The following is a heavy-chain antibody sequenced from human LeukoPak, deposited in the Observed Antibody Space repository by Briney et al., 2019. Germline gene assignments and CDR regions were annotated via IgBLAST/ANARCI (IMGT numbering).Heavy chain of an antibody. CDR1: GFTFSSYS. V-gene: IGHV3-21*01. Sequence: GGSLRLSCAASGFTFSSYSMNWVRQAPGKGLEWVSSISSSSSYIYYADSVKGRFTIPRDNAKNSLYLQMNSLRAEDTAVYYCARLAVAGPFDYWGQGTLVTVSS. CDR2: ISSSSSYI. J-gene: IGHJ4*02. D-gene: IGHD6-19*01. CDR3: ARLAVAGPFDY.